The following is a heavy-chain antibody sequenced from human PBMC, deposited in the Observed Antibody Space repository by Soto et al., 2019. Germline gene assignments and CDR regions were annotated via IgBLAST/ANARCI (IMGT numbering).Heavy chain of an antibody. V-gene: IGHV3-48*01. J-gene: IGHJ4*02. D-gene: IGHD2-15*01. CDR3: VRRTGYCSGGACS. Sequence: EVQLVESGGGLVQPGGSLRLSCAASGFAFSTSGMNWVRQAPGKGLEWISFISSTNSTIHYSDSVRGRFTIARDNAKNSLYLQMNSLTVDDTAVYYCVRRTGYCSGGACSWGQGTLVNVSS. CDR2: ISSTNSTI. CDR1: GFAFSTSG.